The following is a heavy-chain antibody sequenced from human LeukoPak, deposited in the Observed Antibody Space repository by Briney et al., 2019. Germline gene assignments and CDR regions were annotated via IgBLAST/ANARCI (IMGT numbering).Heavy chain of an antibody. D-gene: IGHD3-22*01. J-gene: IGHJ4*02. CDR2: IDWDDDK. Sequence: SGPTLVKPTQTLTLTCTFSGFSLSTSGMCVSWIRQPPGKALEWLARIDWDDDKYYSTSLKTRLTISKDTSKNQVVLTMTNMDPVDTATYYCARMRPTAYDSSGYTIKYYFDYWGQGTLVTVSS. CDR1: GFSLSTSGMC. V-gene: IGHV2-70*11. CDR3: ARMRPTAYDSSGYTIKYYFDY.